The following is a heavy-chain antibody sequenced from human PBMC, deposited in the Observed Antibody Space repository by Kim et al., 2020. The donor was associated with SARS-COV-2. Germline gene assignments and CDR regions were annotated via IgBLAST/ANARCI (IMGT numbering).Heavy chain of an antibody. D-gene: IGHD3-10*01. J-gene: IGHJ4*02. CDR3: ARDRGGGAGY. Sequence: GGSLRLSCAASGFNVSTNYMSWVRQAPGKGLEWLSVIYSGGSTYYADSVKGRFTISRDNSKNTLFLQLNSLRAEDTAVYYCARDRGGGAGYWGQGTLVTVSS. CDR1: GFNVSTNY. CDR2: IYSGGST. V-gene: IGHV3-53*01.